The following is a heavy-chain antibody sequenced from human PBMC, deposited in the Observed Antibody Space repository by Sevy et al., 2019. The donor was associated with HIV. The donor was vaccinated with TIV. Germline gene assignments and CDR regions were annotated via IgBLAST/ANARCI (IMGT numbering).Heavy chain of an antibody. CDR2: ISAYNSKT. J-gene: IGHJ6*02. CDR3: ARDGKVYSSSSGDYYHNGMDV. Sequence: ASVKVSCKASGYTFTSYGITWVRQAPGQGLEWMGWISAYNSKTNFAQKFQDKFTMTTDTSTRTAYLELRSLTSDDTAIYYCARDGKVYSSSSGDYYHNGMDVWGQGTTVTAS. D-gene: IGHD6-6*01. CDR1: GYTFTSYG. V-gene: IGHV1-18*04.